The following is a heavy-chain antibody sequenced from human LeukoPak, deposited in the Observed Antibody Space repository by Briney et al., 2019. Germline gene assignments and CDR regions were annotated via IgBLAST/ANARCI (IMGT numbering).Heavy chain of an antibody. CDR3: ASGRRLLWFGESNGMDV. D-gene: IGHD3-10*01. V-gene: IGHV3-48*03. J-gene: IGHJ6*02. Sequence: PGGSLRLSCAASGFTFSSYEMNWVRQAPGKGRDGVSYISSSGSTIYYADSVKGRFTISRDNAKNSLYLQMNSLRAEDTAVYYCASGRRLLWFGESNGMDVWGQGTTVTVSS. CDR1: GFTFSSYE. CDR2: ISSSGSTI.